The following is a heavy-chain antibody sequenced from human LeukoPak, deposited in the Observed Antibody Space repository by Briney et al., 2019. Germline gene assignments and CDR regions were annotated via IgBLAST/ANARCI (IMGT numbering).Heavy chain of an antibody. D-gene: IGHD1-26*01. CDR3: ARVIVGATFDAFDI. CDR1: GFTFSDYY. Sequence: PGGSLRLSYAASGFTFSDYYMSWIRQAPGKGLEWVSYISSSGSTIYYADSVKGRFTISRDNAKNSLYLQMNSLRAEDTAVYYCARVIVGATFDAFDIWGQGTMVTVSS. J-gene: IGHJ3*02. V-gene: IGHV3-11*04. CDR2: ISSSGSTI.